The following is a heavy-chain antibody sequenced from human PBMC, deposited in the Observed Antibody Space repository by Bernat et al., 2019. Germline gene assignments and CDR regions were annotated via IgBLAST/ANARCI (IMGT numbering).Heavy chain of an antibody. CDR3: ARGPAGYYDSSDYYLGAFDV. CDR2: IIPIFGTA. D-gene: IGHD3-22*01. CDR1: GGTFSSYA. V-gene: IGHV1-69*06. Sequence: QVQLVQSGAEVKKPGSSVKVSCKASGGTFSSYAISWVRQAPGQGLEWMGGIIPIFGTANYAQKFQGRVTITADKSTSTAYMELSSLRSEDTAVYYCARGPAGYYDSSDYYLGAFDVWGQGTMVTVSS. J-gene: IGHJ3*01.